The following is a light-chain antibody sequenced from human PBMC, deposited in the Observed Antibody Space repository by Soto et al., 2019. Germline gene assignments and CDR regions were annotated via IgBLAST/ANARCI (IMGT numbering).Light chain of an antibody. CDR2: DVS. J-gene: IGLJ2*01. CDR1: SSDVSGYNY. CDR3: NSYTSRSSVV. V-gene: IGLV2-14*03. Sequence: QSALTQPASVSGSPGQSITISCTGTSSDVSGYNYVSWYQHHPGKAPKLMIYDVSNRPSGVSTRFAGSKSGNTASLTISGLQAEDEADYYCNSYTSRSSVVFGGGTKVTVL.